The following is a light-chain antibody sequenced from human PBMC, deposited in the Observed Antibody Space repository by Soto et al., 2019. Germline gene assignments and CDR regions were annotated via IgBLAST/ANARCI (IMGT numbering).Light chain of an antibody. V-gene: IGKV1-5*01. CDR1: ESIRTW. J-gene: IGKJ1*01. Sequence: DIQMTQSPSTLSASIGDRVTITCRASESIRTWLAWYQHKPGKAPKFLIYDASSLESGVPSRFSGSGSGTEFTLTISNLRPDDFATYFCQQYNNCPRKFGQGTKVDIK. CDR3: QQYNNCPRK. CDR2: DAS.